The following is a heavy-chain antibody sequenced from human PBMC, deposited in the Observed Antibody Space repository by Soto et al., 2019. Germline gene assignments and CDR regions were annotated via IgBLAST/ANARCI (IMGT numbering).Heavy chain of an antibody. J-gene: IGHJ4*02. D-gene: IGHD1-1*01. Sequence: SVEVSFNPCAVTFSWYRSSWRLRGPGQGLEWMGAIIPIFATANYAKKFQGRVTITADEPTSTAYMELSSVRSADTAVYSCERDTGPGTFDFWGRRRLVSVSS. CDR2: IIPIFATA. CDR3: ERDTGPGTFDF. V-gene: IGHV1-69*13. CDR1: AVTFSWYR.